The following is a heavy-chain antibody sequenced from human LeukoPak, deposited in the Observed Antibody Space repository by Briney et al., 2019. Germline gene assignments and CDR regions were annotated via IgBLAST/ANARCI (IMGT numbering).Heavy chain of an antibody. CDR2: IYYSGST. Sequence: SETLSLTCTVSGGSISSGGYSWSWIRQQPGKGLEWIGYIYYSGSTYYNPSLKSRVTISVDTSKNQFSLKLSSVTAADTAVYYCAREVDKGAFDYWGQGTLVTVSS. V-gene: IGHV4-31*03. CDR3: AREVDKGAFDY. CDR1: GGSISSGGYS. D-gene: IGHD1-26*01. J-gene: IGHJ4*02.